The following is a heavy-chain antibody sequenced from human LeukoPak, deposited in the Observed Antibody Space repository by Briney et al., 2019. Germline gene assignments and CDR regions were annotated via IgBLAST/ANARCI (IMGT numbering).Heavy chain of an antibody. CDR3: AREGSSSLLNY. CDR1: GVSISSSTYF. CDR2: IYHSGST. Sequence: SETLSLTCTVSGVSISSSTYFWGWIRQPPGKGLEWIGEIYHSGSTNYNPSLKSRVTISVDKSKNQFSLKLSSVTAADTAVYYCAREGSSSLLNYWGQGTLVTVSS. D-gene: IGHD6-13*01. V-gene: IGHV4-39*07. J-gene: IGHJ4*02.